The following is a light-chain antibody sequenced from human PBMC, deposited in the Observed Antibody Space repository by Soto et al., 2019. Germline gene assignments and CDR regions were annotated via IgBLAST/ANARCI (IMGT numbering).Light chain of an antibody. J-gene: IGKJ2*01. V-gene: IGKV1-39*01. Sequence: IQLTKSPSSLSASVGDRVTVTCRASQSINIYLNWYQQKPGKAPTLLIYAASSLQSGVPSRFSGGGSRTDVTLTISILQPEDFATYYCQQSYRSPYTFGQGTKLEI. CDR1: QSINIY. CDR3: QQSYRSPYT. CDR2: AAS.